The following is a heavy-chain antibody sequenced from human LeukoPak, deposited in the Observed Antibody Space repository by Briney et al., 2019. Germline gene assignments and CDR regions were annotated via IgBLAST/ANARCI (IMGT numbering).Heavy chain of an antibody. J-gene: IGHJ6*03. CDR2: INHSGST. CDR1: GGSFSGYY. Sequence: PSETLSLTCAVYGGSFSGYYWSWIRQPPGKGLEWIGEINHSGSTNYNPSLKSRVTISVDTSKNQFSLKLSSVTAADTAVYYCARTTRLSYYDFWSGYSNYYYYMDVWGKGTTVTVSS. CDR3: ARTTRLSYYDFWSGYSNYYYYMDV. V-gene: IGHV4-34*01. D-gene: IGHD3-3*01.